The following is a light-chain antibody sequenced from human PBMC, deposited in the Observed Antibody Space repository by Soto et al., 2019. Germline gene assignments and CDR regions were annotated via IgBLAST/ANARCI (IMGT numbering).Light chain of an antibody. CDR3: QQCGNLPPT. V-gene: IGKV1-33*01. CDR1: QDISNH. J-gene: IGKJ4*01. CDR2: GAY. Sequence: DIQMTQSPSSLSASVGDRVTITCQASQDISNHLNWYQQTSGEAPKLLIYGAYNLETGVPSRFTGSQSGTHFTFTITSLQPEDVATYFCQQCGNLPPTFGGGTKVEI.